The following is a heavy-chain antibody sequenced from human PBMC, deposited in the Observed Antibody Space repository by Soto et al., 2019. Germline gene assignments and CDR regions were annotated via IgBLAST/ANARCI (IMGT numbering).Heavy chain of an antibody. J-gene: IGHJ4*02. CDR2: ISNNGIST. CDR1: GFTFSDYA. CDR3: VKDFRGDGFKSYYFDS. V-gene: IGHV3-64D*08. D-gene: IGHD3-10*01. Sequence: GGSLRLSCSASGFTFSDYAMHWVRQAPGKGLKYFSNISNNGISTYYADSVKGRFTISRDNSKNTLYLQMSSLSSEDTAVYYCVKDFRGDGFKSYYFDSWGQGTLVTVSS.